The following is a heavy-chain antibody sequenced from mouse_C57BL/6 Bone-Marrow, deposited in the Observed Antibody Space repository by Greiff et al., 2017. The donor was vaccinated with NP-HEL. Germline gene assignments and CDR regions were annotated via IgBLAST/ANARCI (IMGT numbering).Heavy chain of an antibody. V-gene: IGHV10-1*01. CDR2: IRSKSNNYAT. J-gene: IGHJ4*01. Sequence: EVQRVESGGGLVQPKGSLKLSCAASGFSFNTYAMNWVRQAPGKGLEWVARIRSKSNNYATYYADSVKDRFTISRDDSESMLYLQMNNLKTEDTAMYYCVRPSSRYAMDYWGQGTSVTVSS. D-gene: IGHD1-1*01. CDR3: VRPSSRYAMDY. CDR1: GFSFNTYA.